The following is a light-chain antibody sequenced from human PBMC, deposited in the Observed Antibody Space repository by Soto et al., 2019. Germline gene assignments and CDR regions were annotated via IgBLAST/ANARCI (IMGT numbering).Light chain of an antibody. CDR3: QEYKSYSWT. J-gene: IGKJ1*01. CDR2: TAS. V-gene: IGKV1-9*01. CDR1: QGISSY. Sequence: DIQLTQSPSFLSASVGDRVTITCRASQGISSYLAWYQLKPGKAPKLLISTASTLQSGVPSRFSGSGSGTEFTLNISRLQPENFANYYCQEYKSYSWTFGQGTKVDIK.